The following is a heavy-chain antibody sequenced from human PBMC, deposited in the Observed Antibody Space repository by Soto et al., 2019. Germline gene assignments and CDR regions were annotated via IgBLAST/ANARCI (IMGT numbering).Heavy chain of an antibody. V-gene: IGHV2-70*01. D-gene: IGHD6-6*01. CDR3: ARTATDWSSISSQDYNWFDP. CDR2: IDWDDDK. J-gene: IGHJ5*02. CDR1: GFSLSTSGMC. Sequence: SGPTLVNPTQTLTLTCTFSGFSLSTSGMCVSWIRQPPGKALEWLALIDWDDDKYYSTSLKTRLTISKDTSKNQVVLTMTNMDPVDTATYYCARTATDWSSISSQDYNWFDPWCQGTLVTVSS.